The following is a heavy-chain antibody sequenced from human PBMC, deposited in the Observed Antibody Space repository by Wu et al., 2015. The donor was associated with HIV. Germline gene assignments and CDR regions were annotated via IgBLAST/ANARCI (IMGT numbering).Heavy chain of an antibody. D-gene: IGHD6-19*01. CDR3: AREPSSPIIAVAGAGLDY. Sequence: QVQLVQSGAEVKKPGASVKVSCKASGYTFTSYYMHWVRQAPGQGLEWMGIINPSGGSTSYAQKFQGRVTMTRDTSTSTVYMELSSLRSEDTAVYYCAREPSSPIIAVAGAGLDYWGQGTLVTVSS. V-gene: IGHV1-46*03. CDR2: INPSGGST. J-gene: IGHJ4*02. CDR1: GYTFTSYY.